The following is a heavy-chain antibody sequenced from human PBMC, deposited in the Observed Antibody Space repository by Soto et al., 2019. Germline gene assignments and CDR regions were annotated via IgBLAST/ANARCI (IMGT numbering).Heavy chain of an antibody. CDR3: ASIAAPYYYYYGMDV. J-gene: IGHJ6*02. V-gene: IGHV1-69*01. D-gene: IGHD6-6*01. CDR2: IIPIFGTA. CDR1: GGTFSSYA. Sequence: QVQLVQSGAEVKKPGSSVKVSCKDSGGTFSSYAISWVRQAPGQGLEWMGGIIPIFGTANYAQKFQGRVTITADESTSTAYMELSTLRSEDTAVYYCASIAAPYYYYYGMDVWGQGTTVTVSS.